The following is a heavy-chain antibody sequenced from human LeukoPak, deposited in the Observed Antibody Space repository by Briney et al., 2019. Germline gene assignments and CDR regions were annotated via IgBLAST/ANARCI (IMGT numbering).Heavy chain of an antibody. CDR2: IYYSGST. D-gene: IGHD2-21*02. CDR3: ARVRGVTDWFDP. V-gene: IGHV4-30-4*08. J-gene: IGHJ5*02. Sequence: PSQTLSLTCTVSGGSISSGDYYWSWIRQPPGNGLEWIGYIYYSGSTYYNPSLKSRVTISVDTSKNQFSLKLSSVTAADTAVYYCARVRGVTDWFDPWGQGTLVTVSS. CDR1: GGSISSGDYY.